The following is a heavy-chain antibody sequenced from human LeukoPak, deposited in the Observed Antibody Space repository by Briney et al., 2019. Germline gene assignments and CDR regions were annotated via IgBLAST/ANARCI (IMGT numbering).Heavy chain of an antibody. D-gene: IGHD5-18*01. CDR1: GYTFTSYG. CDR3: ARDWAVNKCGYSYPYCERVAFDI. V-gene: IGHV1-18*01. CDR2: ISAYNGNT. J-gene: IGHJ3*02. Sequence: ASVKVSCKASGYTFTSYGISWVRQAPGQGLEWMGRISAYNGNTNYAQKLQGRVTMTTDTSTSTAYMELRSLRSDDTAVYYCARDWAVNKCGYSYPYCERVAFDIWGQGTMVTVSS.